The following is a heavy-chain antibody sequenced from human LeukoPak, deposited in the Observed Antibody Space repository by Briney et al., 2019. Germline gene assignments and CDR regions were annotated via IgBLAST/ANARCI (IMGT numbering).Heavy chain of an antibody. D-gene: IGHD1-26*01. CDR1: GFTFSSYN. CDR3: AREELTY. V-gene: IGHV3-21*01. Sequence: PGGSLRLSCAASGFTFSSYNMNWVRQIPGKGLEWVSSISTSSDYIYYADSVKGRFTISRDNAKNSLYLQMNSLRAEGTAVYYCAREELTYWGQGTLVTVSS. J-gene: IGHJ4*02. CDR2: ISTSSDYI.